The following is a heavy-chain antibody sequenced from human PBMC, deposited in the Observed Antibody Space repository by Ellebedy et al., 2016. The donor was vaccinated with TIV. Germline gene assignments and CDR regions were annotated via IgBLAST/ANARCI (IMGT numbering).Heavy chain of an antibody. Sequence: GESLKISCVASGFTFSAYAMGWVRQAPGKGLEWVSGIYGSGGRGSTYYADSLKGRFTISRDNAKSSLYLQMNSLRGEDTAVYYCATSAAAVHFNGMDVWGHGTTVTVSS. CDR3: ATSAAAVHFNGMDV. V-gene: IGHV3-23*01. CDR2: IYGSGGRGST. D-gene: IGHD2-2*01. J-gene: IGHJ6*02. CDR1: GFTFSAYA.